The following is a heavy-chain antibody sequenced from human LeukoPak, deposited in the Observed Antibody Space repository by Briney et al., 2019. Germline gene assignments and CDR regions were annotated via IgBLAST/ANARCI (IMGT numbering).Heavy chain of an antibody. CDR3: ARDRGSGPLDY. D-gene: IGHD2-15*01. V-gene: IGHV1-46*01. J-gene: IGHJ4*02. Sequence: ASVRVSCKASGYTFTSYYMHWVRQAPGQGLEWMGIINPSGGSTSYAQKFQGRVTMTRDTSTSTVYMELSSLRSEDTAVYYCARDRGSGPLDYWGQGTLVTVSS. CDR2: INPSGGST. CDR1: GYTFTSYY.